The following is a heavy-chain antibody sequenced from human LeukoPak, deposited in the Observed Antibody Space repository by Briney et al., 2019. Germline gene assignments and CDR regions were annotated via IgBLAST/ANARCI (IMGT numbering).Heavy chain of an antibody. J-gene: IGHJ4*02. CDR2: MNPNSGNT. D-gene: IGHD1-1*01. CDR1: GYTFTGYY. V-gene: IGHV1-8*02. CDR3: ASAPRTSWYNWNAHDGTFDY. Sequence: PGASVKVSCKASGYTFTGYYMHWVRQAPGQGLEWMGWMNPNSGNTGYAQKFQGRVTMTRNTSISTAYMELSSLRSEDTAVYYCASAPRTSWYNWNAHDGTFDYWGQGTLVTVSS.